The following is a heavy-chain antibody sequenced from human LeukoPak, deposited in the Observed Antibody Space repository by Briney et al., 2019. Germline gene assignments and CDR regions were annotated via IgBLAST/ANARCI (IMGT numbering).Heavy chain of an antibody. CDR3: AKPGYYSTVTYLDY. Sequence: GSLRLSCAASGFTFSSYAMSWVRQAPGKGLEWVSAISGSGGSTYYADSVKGRFTISRDNSKNTLYLQMNSLRAEDTAVYYCAKPGYYSTVTYLDYWGQGTLVTVSS. J-gene: IGHJ4*02. CDR2: ISGSGGST. CDR1: GFTFSSYA. V-gene: IGHV3-23*01. D-gene: IGHD4-17*01.